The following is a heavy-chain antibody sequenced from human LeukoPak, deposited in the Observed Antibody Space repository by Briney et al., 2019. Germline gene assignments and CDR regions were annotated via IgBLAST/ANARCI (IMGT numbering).Heavy chain of an antibody. CDR2: IIPILGIA. V-gene: IGHV1-69*04. D-gene: IGHD2-21*02. Sequence: SVKVSCKASGDTFSSYAISWVRQAPGQGLEWMGRIIPILGIANYAQKFQGKVTITADKSTSTAYMELSSLRSEDTAVYYCARDAYCGGDCSSPDYWGQGTLVTVSS. CDR1: GDTFSSYA. J-gene: IGHJ4*02. CDR3: ARDAYCGGDCSSPDY.